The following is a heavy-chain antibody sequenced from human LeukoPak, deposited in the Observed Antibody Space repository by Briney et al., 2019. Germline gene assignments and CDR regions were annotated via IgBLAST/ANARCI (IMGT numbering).Heavy chain of an antibody. CDR1: GFAFSSYW. D-gene: IGHD1-1*01. CDR2: IKHDGGEK. J-gene: IGHJ3*02. Sequence: AGGSLRLSCAASGFAFSSYWMSWVRQAPGKGLEWVANIKHDGGEKYYVDSLKGRFTVSRDNAKSSLYLQMNSLRAEDTAVYYCARDSQFNSLDIWGQGTMVTVSS. V-gene: IGHV3-7*01. CDR3: ARDSQFNSLDI.